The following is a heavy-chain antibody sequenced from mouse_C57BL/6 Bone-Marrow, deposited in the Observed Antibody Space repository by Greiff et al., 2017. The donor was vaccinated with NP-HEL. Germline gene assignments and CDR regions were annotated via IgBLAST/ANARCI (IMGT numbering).Heavy chain of an antibody. Sequence: VQLKESGPELVKPGASVKMSCKASGYTFTDYNMHWVKQSHGKSLEWIGYINPNNGGTSYNQKFKGKATLTVNKSSSTAYMELRSLTSEDSAVYYCARPGSKNYYAMDNWGQGTSVTVSS. J-gene: IGHJ4*01. V-gene: IGHV1-22*01. CDR2: INPNNGGT. CDR1: GYTFTDYN. D-gene: IGHD1-1*01. CDR3: ARPGSKNYYAMDN.